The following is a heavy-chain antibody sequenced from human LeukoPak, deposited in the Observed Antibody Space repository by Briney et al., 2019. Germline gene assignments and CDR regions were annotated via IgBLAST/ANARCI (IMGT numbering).Heavy chain of an antibody. D-gene: IGHD6-25*01. CDR3: AQMLGIAAAAEYYFDY. CDR2: IDWDDDK. J-gene: IGHJ4*02. CDR1: GFSLSTSGMC. V-gene: IGHV2-70*01. Sequence: SGPALVKPTQTLTLTCTFSGFSLSTSGMCVSWIRQPPGKALEWLALIDWDDDKYYSTSLKTRLTISKDTSKNQVVLTMTNMDPVDTATYYCAQMLGIAAAAEYYFDYWGQGTLVTVSS.